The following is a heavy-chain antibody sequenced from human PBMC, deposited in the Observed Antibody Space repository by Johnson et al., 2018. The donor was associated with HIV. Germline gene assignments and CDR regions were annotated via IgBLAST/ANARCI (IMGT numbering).Heavy chain of an antibody. CDR1: GFTFSTYG. CDR2: IRNDGSNK. D-gene: IGHD2-15*01. J-gene: IGHJ3*02. V-gene: IGHV3-30*02. CDR3: TRSQDIKDIVVVVAAPLAFDI. Sequence: QMLLVESGGGLVQPGGSLRLSCAASGFTFSTYGIHWVRQAPGKGLECVAFIRNDGSNKYYAESVKGRVTISRANSKNTLYLQMNSLRAEDTAVYYCTRSQDIKDIVVVVAAPLAFDIWGQGTMVTVSS.